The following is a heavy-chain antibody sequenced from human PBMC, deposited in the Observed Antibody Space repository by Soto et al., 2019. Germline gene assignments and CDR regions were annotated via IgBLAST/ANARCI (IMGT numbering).Heavy chain of an antibody. CDR2: FNPNSGDT. D-gene: IGHD6-19*01. Sequence: GASVKVSCKASGYTFTAYSMHWVRQAPGQGLEWMGWFNPNSGDTIYLQRFQGRLTLTGDTSIATAYMEMYSLTSDDSAVYYCAREASAVISLDYWGQGTLVTVSS. V-gene: IGHV1-2*02. J-gene: IGHJ4*02. CDR3: AREASAVISLDY. CDR1: GYTFTAYS.